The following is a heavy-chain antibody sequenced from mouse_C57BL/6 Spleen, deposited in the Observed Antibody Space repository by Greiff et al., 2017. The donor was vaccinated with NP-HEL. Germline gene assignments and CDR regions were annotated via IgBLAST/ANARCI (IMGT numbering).Heavy chain of an antibody. CDR1: GYAFSSSW. V-gene: IGHV1-82*01. CDR3: ARSSVYDYGSYAMDY. CDR2: IYPGDGDT. J-gene: IGHJ4*01. D-gene: IGHD1-1*01. Sequence: QVQLQQSGPELVKHGASVKISCKASGYAFSSSWMNWVKQRPGKGLEWIGRIYPGDGDTNYNGKFKGKATLTADTSSSTADMQLRSRTSEDSAVYFLARSSVYDYGSYAMDYWGQGTSVTGSS.